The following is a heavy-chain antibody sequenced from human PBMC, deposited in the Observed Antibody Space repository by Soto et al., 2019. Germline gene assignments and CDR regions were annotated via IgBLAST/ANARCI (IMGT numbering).Heavy chain of an antibody. CDR2: ISGSGGST. Sequence: EVPLLESGGGLVQPGGSLRLSCAASGFTFSSYAMSWVRQAPGKGLEWVSAISGSGGSTYYADSVKGRFTISRDNSKNTLGLLMNRLRAEDTAVYYCAKDLYSSGWDVEDYDGMDVWGRGTTVTVSS. CDR1: GFTFSSYA. V-gene: IGHV3-23*01. CDR3: AKDLYSSGWDVEDYDGMDV. J-gene: IGHJ6*02. D-gene: IGHD6-19*01.